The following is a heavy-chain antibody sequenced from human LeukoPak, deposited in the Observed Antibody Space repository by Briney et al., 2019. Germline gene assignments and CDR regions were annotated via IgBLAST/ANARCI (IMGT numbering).Heavy chain of an antibody. CDR3: ARDIIVVVPAAIRYYYYYMDV. V-gene: IGHV3-7*01. CDR2: IKQDGSEK. J-gene: IGHJ6*03. Sequence: GGSLRLSCAASGFTFSSYWMSWVRQAPGKGLEWVANIKQDGSEKYYVDSVKGRFTISRDNAKNSLYLQMNSLRAEDTAVYYCARDIIVVVPAAIRYYYYYMDVWGKGTTVTVSS. CDR1: GFTFSSYW. D-gene: IGHD2-2*02.